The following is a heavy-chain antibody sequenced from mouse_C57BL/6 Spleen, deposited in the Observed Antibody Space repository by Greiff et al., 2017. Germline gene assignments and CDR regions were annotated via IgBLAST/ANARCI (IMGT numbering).Heavy chain of an antibody. CDR1: FTFTDYY. V-gene: IGHV7-3*01. Sequence: EVKVVESGGGLVQPGGFTFTDYYMSWVRQPPGKALEWLGFIRNKANGYTTEYSASVKGRFTISRDNSQSILYLQMNALRAEDSATYYCARYNDYDGFVWGTGTTVTVSS. CDR2: IRNKANGYTT. D-gene: IGHD2-4*01. CDR3: ARYNDYDGFV. J-gene: IGHJ1*03.